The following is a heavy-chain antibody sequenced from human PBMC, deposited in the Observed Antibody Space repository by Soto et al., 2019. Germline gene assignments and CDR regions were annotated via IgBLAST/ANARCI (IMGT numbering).Heavy chain of an antibody. CDR1: GYTFTSYG. D-gene: IGHD5-12*01. J-gene: IGHJ4*02. CDR2: ISAYNGNT. V-gene: IGHV1-18*01. CDR3: ARFVRWLQFRDAYFYY. Sequence: QVQLVQSGAEVKKPGASVKVSCKASGYTFTSYGISWVRQAPGQGLEWMGGISAYNGNTNYAKKRQGRVTMTTDTSTRTAYMELRSARSADTAGYYCARFVRWLQFRDAYFYYWGQGTLVTVSS.